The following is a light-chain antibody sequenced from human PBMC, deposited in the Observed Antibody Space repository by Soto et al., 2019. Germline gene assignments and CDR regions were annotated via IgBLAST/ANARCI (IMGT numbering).Light chain of an antibody. J-gene: IGLJ2*01. CDR1: SSTIGAGYD. V-gene: IGLV1-40*01. CDR3: RSDDSSLSCSV. CDR2: GNS. Sequence: QSVVTQPPSVSGAPGQRVTISCTGSSSTIGAGYDVHWYQQRPGTAPKLLIYGNSNRPSGVPDRFSGSKSGTSASLAITGLQAEDEADYYCRSDDSSLSCSVFGGLTKLTVL.